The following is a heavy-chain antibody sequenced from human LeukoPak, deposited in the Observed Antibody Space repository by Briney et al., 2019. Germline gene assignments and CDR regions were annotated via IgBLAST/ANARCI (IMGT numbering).Heavy chain of an antibody. V-gene: IGHV4-39*07. CDR1: GGSISSGGYY. Sequence: PSETLSLTCTVSGGSISSGGYYWSWIRQHPGKGLEWIGSIYYSGSTYYNPSLKSRVTISVDTSKNQFSLKLSSVTAADTAVYYCARSWGRTGHYCGGDCSPFDYWGQGTLVTVSS. D-gene: IGHD2-21*02. CDR3: ARSWGRTGHYCGGDCSPFDY. CDR2: IYYSGST. J-gene: IGHJ4*02.